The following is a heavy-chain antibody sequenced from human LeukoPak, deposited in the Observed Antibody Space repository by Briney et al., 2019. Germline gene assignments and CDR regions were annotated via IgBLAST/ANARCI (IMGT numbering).Heavy chain of an antibody. CDR1: GFTFSSYA. CDR3: AKLPYYDFWSGYYTVYFDY. V-gene: IGHV3-23*01. D-gene: IGHD3-3*01. Sequence: GGSLRLSCAASGFTFSSYAMSWVRQAPGKGLEWVSAISGSGGSTYYADSVKGRFTISRENSKNTLYLQMNSLRAEDTAVYYCAKLPYYDFWSGYYTVYFDYWGQGTLVTVSS. J-gene: IGHJ4*02. CDR2: ISGSGGST.